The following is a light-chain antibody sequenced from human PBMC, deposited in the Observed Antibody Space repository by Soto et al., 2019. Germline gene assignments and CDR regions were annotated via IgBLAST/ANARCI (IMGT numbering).Light chain of an antibody. Sequence: EIELTQSPGTLSLSPGDRVTLSCRASQSVSSNYLAWYQQNPGQAPRLLIYATSSRATGIPDRFSGSGSGTYFTLTISRLEPEDFAMYYCQQYGDYNSPRYSFGQGTRLEI. J-gene: IGKJ2*03. CDR3: QQYGDYNSPRYS. CDR1: QSVSSNY. CDR2: ATS. V-gene: IGKV3-20*01.